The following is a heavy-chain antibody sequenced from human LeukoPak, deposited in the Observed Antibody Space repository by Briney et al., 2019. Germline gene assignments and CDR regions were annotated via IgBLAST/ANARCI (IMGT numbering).Heavy chain of an antibody. J-gene: IGHJ4*01. Sequence: GASLRLSCAVSGFTFSSYWMNWVRQAPGKGLEWVASIRQDGGEKSYVDSVKGRFTLSRDNTKNSLYLQMSSLRAEDTAVYYCARDGTAAGLYFDLWGQGTLVTVSS. D-gene: IGHD6-13*01. CDR1: GFTFSSYW. V-gene: IGHV3-7*01. CDR3: ARDGTAAGLYFDL. CDR2: IRQDGGEK.